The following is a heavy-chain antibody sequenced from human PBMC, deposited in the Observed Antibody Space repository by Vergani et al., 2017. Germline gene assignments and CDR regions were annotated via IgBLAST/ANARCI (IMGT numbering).Heavy chain of an antibody. Sequence: QVQLPESGPGLVKPSETLSLTCTVSGGSISSYYWSWIRQPPGKGLEWIGYIYYSGSTNYNPSLNSRVTISVDTSKNQFSLKLSSVTAADTAVYYCARQPVTYYYDSRGPHTTYYFDYWGQGTLVTVSS. J-gene: IGHJ4*02. D-gene: IGHD3-22*01. CDR1: GGSISSYY. CDR2: IYYSGST. V-gene: IGHV4-59*08. CDR3: ARQPVTYYYDSRGPHTTYYFDY.